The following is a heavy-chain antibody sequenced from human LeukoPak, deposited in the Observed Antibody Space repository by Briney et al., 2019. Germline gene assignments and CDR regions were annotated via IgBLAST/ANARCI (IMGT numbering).Heavy chain of an antibody. CDR1: GFTFSDHY. J-gene: IGHJ4*02. V-gene: IGHV3-72*01. Sequence: GGSLRLSCAASGFTFSDHYMDCVRQDPGKGQEWVGRTRNKANSYTTEYAASVKGRFTISRDDSKNSLYLQMNSLKTEDTAVYYCARTGIVGATGFDYWGQGTLVTVSS. D-gene: IGHD1-26*01. CDR3: ARTGIVGATGFDY. CDR2: TRNKANSYTT.